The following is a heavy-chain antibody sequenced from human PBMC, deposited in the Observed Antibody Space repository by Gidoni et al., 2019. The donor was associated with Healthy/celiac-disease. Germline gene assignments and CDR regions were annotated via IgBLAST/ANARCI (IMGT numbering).Heavy chain of an antibody. D-gene: IGHD3-3*01. CDR1: GFTFSSYA. V-gene: IGHV3-23*01. CDR2: ISGSGGST. J-gene: IGHJ4*02. CDR3: AKSDFWSGPWGVFDY. Sequence: EVQLFESGGGLVQPGGSLRLACAASGFTFSSYAMSWVRQAPGKGLEWVSAISGSGGSTYYADSVKCRFTISRDNSKNTLYLQMNSLRAEDTAVYYCAKSDFWSGPWGVFDYWGQGTLVTVSS.